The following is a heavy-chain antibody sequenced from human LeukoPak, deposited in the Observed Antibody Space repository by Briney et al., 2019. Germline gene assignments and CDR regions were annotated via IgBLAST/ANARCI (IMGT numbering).Heavy chain of an antibody. D-gene: IGHD1-26*01. CDR3: ARDNSVGDTAWWFDP. CDR1: GYTFPSYY. Sequence: ASVEVSCKASGYTFPSYYMHWVRQAPGQGLEWMGLINPSGSSTSYAQKFQGRLSLTRDMSTSTDYMELSSLRSEDTAVYYCARDNSVGDTAWWFDPWGQGTLVTVSS. V-gene: IGHV1-46*01. J-gene: IGHJ5*02. CDR2: INPSGSST.